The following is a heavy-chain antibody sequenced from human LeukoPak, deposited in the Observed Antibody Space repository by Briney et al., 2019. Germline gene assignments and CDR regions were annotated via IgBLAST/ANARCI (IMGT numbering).Heavy chain of an antibody. CDR1: GFTFSSYA. CDR2: ISYDGSNK. D-gene: IGHD6-13*01. J-gene: IGHJ4*02. Sequence: GGSLRLSCAASGFTFSSYAMHWVRQAPGKGLEWVAVISYDGSNKYYADSVKGRFTISRDTSKNTLYLQMNSLRAEDTAIYYCAKSGSTWYSYFDSWGQGTLVTVSS. CDR3: AKSGSTWYSYFDS. V-gene: IGHV3-30-3*02.